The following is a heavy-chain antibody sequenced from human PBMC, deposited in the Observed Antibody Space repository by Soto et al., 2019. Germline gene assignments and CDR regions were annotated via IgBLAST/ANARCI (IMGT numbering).Heavy chain of an antibody. CDR3: ARAQYYDILTGSYYFDY. D-gene: IGHD3-9*01. Sequence: PAETLSLTCTVSGGSISSYYWSWIRQPPGKGLEWIGYIYYGGSTNYNPSLKSRVTISVDTSKNQFSLKLSSVTAADTAVYYCARAQYYDILTGSYYFDYWGQGTLVTVSS. J-gene: IGHJ4*02. V-gene: IGHV4-59*01. CDR1: GGSISSYY. CDR2: IYYGGST.